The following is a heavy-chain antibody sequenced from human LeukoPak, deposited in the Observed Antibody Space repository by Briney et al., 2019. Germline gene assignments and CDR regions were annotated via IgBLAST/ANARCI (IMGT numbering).Heavy chain of an antibody. CDR1: GGSFSGYY. CDR3: ARDHSTDYGDYGWFDP. Sequence: SETLSLTCAVYGGSFSGYYWSWIRQPPGKGLEWIGEINHSGSTNYNPSLKSRVTISVDTSKNQFSLKLSSVTAADTAVYYCARDHSTDYGDYGWFDPWGQGTLVTVSS. J-gene: IGHJ5*02. D-gene: IGHD4-17*01. CDR2: INHSGST. V-gene: IGHV4-34*01.